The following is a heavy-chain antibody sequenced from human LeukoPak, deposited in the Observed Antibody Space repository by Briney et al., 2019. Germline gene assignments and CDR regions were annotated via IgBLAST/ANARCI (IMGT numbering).Heavy chain of an antibody. CDR2: IRYDGSNK. CDR3: AKDRFSVYYGSAMDV. D-gene: IGHD3-10*01. J-gene: IGHJ6*04. Sequence: GGSLRLSCAASGFTFSSYGMHWVRQAPGKGLEWAAFIRYDGSNKYYADSVKGRFTISRDNSKNTLYLQMNSLRAEDTAVYYCAKDRFSVYYGSAMDVWGKGTTVTVSS. V-gene: IGHV3-30*02. CDR1: GFTFSSYG.